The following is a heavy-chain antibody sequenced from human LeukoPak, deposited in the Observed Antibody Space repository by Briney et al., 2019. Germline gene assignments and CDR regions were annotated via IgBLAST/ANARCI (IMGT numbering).Heavy chain of an antibody. CDR2: IKSKTDGGTT. J-gene: IGHJ4*02. CDR3: TTKQREHFYY. CDR1: GFTFSNAW. V-gene: IGHV3-15*01. Sequence: SGGSLRLSCAASGFTFSNAWMSWVRQAPGKGLEWVGCIKSKTDGGTTDYAAPVKGRFTISRDDSKNTLYLQMNSLKTEDTAVYYCTTKQREHFYYWGQGTLVTVSS. D-gene: IGHD1-1*01.